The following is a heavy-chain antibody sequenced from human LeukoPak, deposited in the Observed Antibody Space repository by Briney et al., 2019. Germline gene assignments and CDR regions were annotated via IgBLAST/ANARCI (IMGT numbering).Heavy chain of an antibody. J-gene: IGHJ6*02. CDR3: ARSMGYYYYYGMDV. D-gene: IGHD6-6*01. CDR2: IYYSGST. CDR1: GGSFSGYY. Sequence: SETLSLTCAVYGGSFSGYYWSWIRQPPGKGLEWIGYIYYSGSTNYNPSLKSRVTISVDTSKNQFSLKLSSVTAADTAVYYCARSMGYYYYYGMDVWGQGTTVTVSS. V-gene: IGHV4-59*01.